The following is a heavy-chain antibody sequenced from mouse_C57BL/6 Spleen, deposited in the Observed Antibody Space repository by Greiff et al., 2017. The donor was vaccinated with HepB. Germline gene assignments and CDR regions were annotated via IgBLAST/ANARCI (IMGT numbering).Heavy chain of an antibody. Sequence: EVKLVESGGDLVKPGGSLKLSCAASGFTFSSYGMSWVRQTPDKRLEWVATISSGGSYTYYPDSVKGRFTISRDNAKNTLYLQMSSLKSEDTAQYYCARSTGAPDYWGQGTTLTVSS. J-gene: IGHJ2*01. CDR3: ARSTGAPDY. CDR2: ISSGGSYT. V-gene: IGHV5-6*01. D-gene: IGHD4-1*01. CDR1: GFTFSSYG.